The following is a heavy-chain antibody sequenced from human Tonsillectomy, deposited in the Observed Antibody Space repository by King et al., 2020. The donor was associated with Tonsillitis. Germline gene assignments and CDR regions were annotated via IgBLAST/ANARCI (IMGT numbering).Heavy chain of an antibody. Sequence: VQLVESGRNLVQPGGSRRLSCAASGFTFSSYAMSWVRQAPGKGLEWVSAISGSGGSRYYADSVKGRFTISRDNSKNMLYLQMNSLRAEDTAVYYCAKEAVAPSYWYFDLWGRGTLVTVSS. CDR2: ISGSGGSR. CDR3: AKEAVAPSYWYFDL. D-gene: IGHD6-19*01. CDR1: GFTFSSYA. J-gene: IGHJ2*01. V-gene: IGHV3-23*04.